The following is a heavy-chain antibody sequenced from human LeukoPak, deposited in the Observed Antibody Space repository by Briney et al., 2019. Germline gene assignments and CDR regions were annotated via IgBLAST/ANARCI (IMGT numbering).Heavy chain of an antibody. D-gene: IGHD1-7*01. V-gene: IGHV1-69*04. J-gene: IGHJ5*02. Sequence: SVKVSCKASGGTFSSYTISWVRQAPGQGLEWMGRIIPILGIANYAQKFQGRVTITADKSTSTAYMELSSLRSEDTAVYYCAREKRTGTTLDNWFDPWGQGTLVTVFS. CDR3: AREKRTGTTLDNWFDP. CDR2: IIPILGIA. CDR1: GGTFSSYT.